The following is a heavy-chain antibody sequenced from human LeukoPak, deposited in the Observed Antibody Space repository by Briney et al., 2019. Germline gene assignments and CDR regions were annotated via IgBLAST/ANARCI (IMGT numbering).Heavy chain of an antibody. CDR1: GYTFTGYY. J-gene: IGHJ4*02. D-gene: IGHD3-10*01. Sequence: ASVTVSCKASGYTFTGYYMHWVRQAPGQGLEWMGWINPNSGGTNYAQKFQGRVTMTRDTSISTAYMELSRLRSDDRAVYYCARDQTTMVRGVINLGPYWGQGTLVTVSS. V-gene: IGHV1-2*02. CDR3: ARDQTTMVRGVINLGPY. CDR2: INPNSGGT.